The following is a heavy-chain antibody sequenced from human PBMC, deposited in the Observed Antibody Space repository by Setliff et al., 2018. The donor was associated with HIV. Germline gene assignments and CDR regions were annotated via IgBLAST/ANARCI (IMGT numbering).Heavy chain of an antibody. J-gene: IGHJ3*02. CDR1: GYTFTSDY. CDR3: ASAGAWQRNALDI. D-gene: IGHD5-12*01. Sequence: ASVKVSCKASGYTFTSDYIHWVRQAPGQGLEWMGIINPSGGSTSYAQKFQGRVTMTRDTSTSTVYMELSSLRSEDTAVYYCASAGAWQRNALDIWGQGTMVTVSS. V-gene: IGHV1-46*01. CDR2: INPSGGST.